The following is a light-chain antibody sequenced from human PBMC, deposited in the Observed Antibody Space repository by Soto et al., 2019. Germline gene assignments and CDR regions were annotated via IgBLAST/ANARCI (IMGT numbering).Light chain of an antibody. Sequence: QLVVTQSPSASASLGASVRLTCTLSSGHSSYAIAWHQQQPEKGPRYLMKVDSDGSHITGDGIPDRFSGSSSGAERYLTISSLQSEDDADYYCQTWGTGTWVFGGGTKLTVL. CDR3: QTWGTGTWV. CDR1: SGHSSYA. J-gene: IGLJ3*02. V-gene: IGLV4-69*01. CDR2: VDSDGSH.